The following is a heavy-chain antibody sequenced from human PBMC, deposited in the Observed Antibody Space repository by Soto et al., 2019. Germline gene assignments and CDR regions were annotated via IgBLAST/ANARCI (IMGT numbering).Heavy chain of an antibody. CDR1: GYTLTELS. CDR2: FDPEDGET. J-gene: IGHJ4*02. V-gene: IGHV1-24*01. CDR3: ASPAYYDILAGYLPFDY. D-gene: IGHD3-9*01. Sequence: ASVKVSCKVPGYTLTELSMHWVRQAPGKGLEWMGGFDPEDGETIYAQKFQGRVTMTEDTSTDTAYMELSSLRSEDTAVYYCASPAYYDILAGYLPFDYWGQGTLVTVSS.